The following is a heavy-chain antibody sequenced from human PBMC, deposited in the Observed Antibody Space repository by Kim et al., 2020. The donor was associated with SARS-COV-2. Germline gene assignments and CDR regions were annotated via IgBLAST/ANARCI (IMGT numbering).Heavy chain of an antibody. CDR3: ARSLGYCSGGSCRDY. CDR1: GGSFSGYY. V-gene: IGHV4-34*01. CDR2: INHSGST. J-gene: IGHJ4*02. Sequence: SETLSLTCAVYGGSFSGYYWSWIRQPPGKGLEWIGEINHSGSTNYNPSLKSRVTISVDMSKNQFSLKLSSVTAADTAVYYCARSLGYCSGGSCRDYWGQGTLVTVSA. D-gene: IGHD2-15*01.